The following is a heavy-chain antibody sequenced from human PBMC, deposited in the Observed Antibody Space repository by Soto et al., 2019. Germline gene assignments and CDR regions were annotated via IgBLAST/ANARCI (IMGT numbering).Heavy chain of an antibody. CDR3: ARSGYSYGPNFD. J-gene: IGHJ4*02. V-gene: IGHV1-69*01. D-gene: IGHD5-18*01. Sequence: QAQLVQSGAEVKKPGSSVKVSCKASRDTFSTSGFSWVRQAPGQGLEWMGGIIPIFGTANYAQNFQGRVTITADVSTGTVYMDLSSLRSEDTALYYCARSGYSYGPNFDWGQGTLVTVSS. CDR1: RDTFSTSG. CDR2: IIPIFGTA.